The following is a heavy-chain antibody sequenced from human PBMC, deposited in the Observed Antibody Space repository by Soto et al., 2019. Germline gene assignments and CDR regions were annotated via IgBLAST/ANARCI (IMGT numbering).Heavy chain of an antibody. CDR2: IRPDNGNT. CDR1: GYTFSTSG. Sequence: ASVKVSCKASGYTFSTSGISWVRQAPGQGLEWVGWIRPDNGNTKSAQRLQGRVNLTTDTSASTAYMELRSLTSDDTAMYYCARDTESTSYNDWGQGNLVTVSS. D-gene: IGHD1-20*01. J-gene: IGHJ1*01. CDR3: ARDTESTSYND. V-gene: IGHV1-18*01.